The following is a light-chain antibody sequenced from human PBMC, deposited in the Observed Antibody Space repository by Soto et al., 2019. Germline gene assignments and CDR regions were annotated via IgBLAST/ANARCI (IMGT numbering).Light chain of an antibody. CDR1: QDISNY. J-gene: IGKJ2*01. V-gene: IGKV1-9*01. CDR2: VAS. Sequence: DIQLTQSPSFLSASVGDRVTITCRASQDISNYLAWYQQKPGKAPKLLIYVASTLQSGIPSRFSGSGSGTEFTLTISRLQPEDFATYYCQQLKSYTTFGQGTKLEIK. CDR3: QQLKSYTT.